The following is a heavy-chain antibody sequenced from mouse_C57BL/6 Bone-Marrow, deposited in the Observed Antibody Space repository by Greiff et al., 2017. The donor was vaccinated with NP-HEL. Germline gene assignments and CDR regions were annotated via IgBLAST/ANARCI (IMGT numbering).Heavy chain of an antibody. V-gene: IGHV1-69*01. D-gene: IGHD1-1*01. CDR1: GYTFTSYW. CDR2: IDPSDSYT. Sequence: QVQLQQPGAELVMPGASVKLSCKASGYTFTSYWMHWVKQRPGQGLEWIGEIDPSDSYTNYNQKFKGKSTLTVDKSSSTAYMQLSSLTSEDSAVYYCAREEGPYYYGFDYWGQGTLVTVSA. CDR3: AREEGPYYYGFDY. J-gene: IGHJ3*01.